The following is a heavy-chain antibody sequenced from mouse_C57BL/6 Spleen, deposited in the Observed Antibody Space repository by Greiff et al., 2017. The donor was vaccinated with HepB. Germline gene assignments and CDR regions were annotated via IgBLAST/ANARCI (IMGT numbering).Heavy chain of an antibody. V-gene: IGHV1-80*01. Sequence: QVQLQQSGAELVKPGASVKISCKASGYAFSSYWMNWVKQRPGKGLEWIGQIYPGDGYTNYNGKFKGKATLTADKSSSTAYMQLSSLTSEDSAVYFCARLGYDGYSFAYWGQGTLVTVSA. CDR1: GYAFSSYW. CDR3: ARLGYDGYSFAY. CDR2: IYPGDGYT. J-gene: IGHJ3*01. D-gene: IGHD2-3*01.